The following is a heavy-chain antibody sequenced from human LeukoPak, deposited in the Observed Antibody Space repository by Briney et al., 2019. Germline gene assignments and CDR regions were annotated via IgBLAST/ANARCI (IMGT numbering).Heavy chain of an antibody. CDR2: ISGSGGST. D-gene: IGHD2-8*01. CDR1: GFTFSSYA. CDR3: ANLGYCTNGVCYVVSEYGMDV. J-gene: IGHJ6*02. Sequence: GGSLRLSCAASGFTFSSYAMSWVRQAPGKGLEWVSAISGSGGSTYYADSVKGRFTISRDNSKNTLYLQMNSLRAEDTAVYYCANLGYCTNGVCYVVSEYGMDVWGQGTTVTVSS. V-gene: IGHV3-23*01.